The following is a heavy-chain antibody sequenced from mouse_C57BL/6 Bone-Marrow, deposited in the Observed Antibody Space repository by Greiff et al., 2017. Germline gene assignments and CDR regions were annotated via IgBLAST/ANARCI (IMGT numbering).Heavy chain of an antibody. V-gene: IGHV14-4*01. CDR1: GFNIKDDY. J-gene: IGHJ1*03. CDR3: TTSRYFDV. Sequence: VQLQQSGAELVRPGASVKLSCTASGFNIKDDYMHWVKQRPEQGLEWIGWIDPENGDTEYASKFQGKATITADTSSNTAYLQLSRLTSEDTAVYYCTTSRYFDVWGTGTTGTVSS. CDR2: IDPENGDT.